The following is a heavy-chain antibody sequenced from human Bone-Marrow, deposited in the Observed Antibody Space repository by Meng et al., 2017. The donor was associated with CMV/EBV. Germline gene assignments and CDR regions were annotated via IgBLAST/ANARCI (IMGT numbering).Heavy chain of an antibody. Sequence: SETLSLTCTVSGGSISSSSYYWGWIRQPPGKGLEWIGSIYYSGSTYYNPSLKSRVTISVDTSKNQFSLKLSSVTAADTAVYYCAGQHPVYEQIDYWGQGTLVTVSS. CDR3: AGQHPVYEQIDY. V-gene: IGHV4-39*07. J-gene: IGHJ4*02. CDR1: GGSISSSSYY. D-gene: IGHD2-8*01. CDR2: IYYSGST.